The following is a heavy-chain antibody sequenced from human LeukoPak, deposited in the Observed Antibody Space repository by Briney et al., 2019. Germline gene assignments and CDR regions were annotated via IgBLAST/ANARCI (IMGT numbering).Heavy chain of an antibody. CDR3: AREDVVLVDAVRYYYYGMDV. J-gene: IGHJ6*01. D-gene: IGHD2-8*01. V-gene: IGHV1-46*01. CDR2: INPSGGIT. CDR1: GYNFISNY. Sequence: ASVKFSCRASGYNFISNYLHWVRQAPGQGLKWMGIINPSGGITHYAQTFQDRVTMTRDTSRSTVYVELRVLKSEDMAVYYCAREDVVLVDAVRYYYYGMDVWGQGTTVTVSS.